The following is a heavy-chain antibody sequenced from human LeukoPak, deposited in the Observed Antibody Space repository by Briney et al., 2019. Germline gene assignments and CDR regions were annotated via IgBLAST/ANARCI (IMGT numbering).Heavy chain of an antibody. CDR2: IYYSGST. D-gene: IGHD4-11*01. CDR1: GGSISSSSYY. V-gene: IGHV4-39*07. CDR3: AEGTYSNGGY. J-gene: IGHJ4*02. Sequence: PSETLSPTCTVSGGSISSSSYYWGWIHQPPGKGLEWIGSIYYSGSTYYNPSLKSRVTISVDTSKNQFSLKLSSVTAADTAVYYCAEGTYSNGGYWGQGTLVTVSS.